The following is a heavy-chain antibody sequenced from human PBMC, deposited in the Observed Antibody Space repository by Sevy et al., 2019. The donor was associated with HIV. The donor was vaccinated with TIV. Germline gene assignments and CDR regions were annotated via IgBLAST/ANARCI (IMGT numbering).Heavy chain of an antibody. CDR2: ISAYNGNT. CDR1: GYTFTSYG. CDR3: ARGRKKAAAGPAPPLTYYYYGMDV. V-gene: IGHV1-18*01. J-gene: IGHJ6*02. Sequence: ASVKVSCKASGYTFTSYGISWVRQAPGQGLEWMGWISAYNGNTNYAQKLQGRVTMTTDTSTSTAYIELRSLRSDDTAVYYYARGRKKAAAGPAPPLTYYYYGMDVWGQGTTVTVSS. D-gene: IGHD6-13*01.